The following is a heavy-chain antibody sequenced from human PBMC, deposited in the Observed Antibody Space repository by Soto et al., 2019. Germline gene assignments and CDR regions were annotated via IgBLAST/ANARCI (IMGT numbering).Heavy chain of an antibody. Sequence: PGGSLRLSCAASGFTFSSYAMSWVRQAPGKGLEWVSAISGSGGSTYYADSVKGRFTISRDNSKNTLYLQMNSLRAEETAVYYCAKSPRYYYDTSGSYYPALDVWGQGTTVTVSS. CDR3: AKSPRYYYDTSGSYYPALDV. D-gene: IGHD3-22*01. CDR1: GFTFSSYA. CDR2: ISGSGGST. J-gene: IGHJ6*02. V-gene: IGHV3-23*01.